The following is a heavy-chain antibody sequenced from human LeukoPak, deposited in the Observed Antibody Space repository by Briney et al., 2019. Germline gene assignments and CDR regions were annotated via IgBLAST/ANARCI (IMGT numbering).Heavy chain of an antibody. CDR1: GGSFSGYY. CDR3: ARARSGWYYFDY. Sequence: SETLSLTCAVYGGSFSGYYWSWIRQPPGRGLEWIGEINHSGSTNYNPSLKSRVTISVDTSKNQFSLKLSSVTAADTAVYYCARARSGWYYFDYWGQGTLVTVSS. D-gene: IGHD6-19*01. CDR2: INHSGST. J-gene: IGHJ4*02. V-gene: IGHV4-34*01.